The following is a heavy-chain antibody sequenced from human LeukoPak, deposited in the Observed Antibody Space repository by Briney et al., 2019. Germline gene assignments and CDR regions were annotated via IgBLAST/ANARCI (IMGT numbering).Heavy chain of an antibody. CDR2: IYSGGST. CDR3: ARDPNGYCSSTSCYGDDY. V-gene: IGHV3-66*01. D-gene: IGHD2-2*01. J-gene: IGHJ4*02. Sequence: GGSLRLSCAASGFTVSSNYMSWVRQAPGKGLEWVSVIYSGGSTYYADSVKGRFTTSRDNSKNTLYLQMNSPRAEDTAVYYCARDPNGYCSSTSCYGDDYWGQGTLVTVSS. CDR1: GFTVSSNY.